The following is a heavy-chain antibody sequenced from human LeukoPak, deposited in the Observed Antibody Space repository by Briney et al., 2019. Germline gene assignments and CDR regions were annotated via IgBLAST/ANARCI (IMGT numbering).Heavy chain of an antibody. CDR3: ARPSGYCSSTSCYYYYYGMDV. CDR2: INAGNGNT. Sequence: ASVKVSCKASGYTFTSYAMHWVRQAPGQRLEWMGWINAGNGNTKYSQKFQGRVTITRDISASTAYMELSSLRSEDTAVYYCARPSGYCSSTSCYYYYYGMDVWGQGTTVTVSS. V-gene: IGHV1-3*01. J-gene: IGHJ6*02. CDR1: GYTFTSYA. D-gene: IGHD2-2*03.